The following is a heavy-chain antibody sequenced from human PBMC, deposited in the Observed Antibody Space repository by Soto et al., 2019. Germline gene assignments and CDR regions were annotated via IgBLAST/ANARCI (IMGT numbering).Heavy chain of an antibody. V-gene: IGHV4-39*01. CDR3: AASKKWFAP. Sequence: SETLSRTCSVSGGSISSSIYSWGWVRQPAGKGLEWIGNIYYTVATYYDPSLKSRVTISVDTSKNQFSLKLSSVTAADTAVYYCAASKKWFAPWGKGKLVT. CDR1: GGSISSSIYS. CDR2: IYYTVAT. J-gene: IGHJ5*02.